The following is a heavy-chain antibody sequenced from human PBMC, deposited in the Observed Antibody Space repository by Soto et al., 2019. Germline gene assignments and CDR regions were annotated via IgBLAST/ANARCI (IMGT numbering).Heavy chain of an antibody. CDR3: ARGGIRYCSSTSCPRLLNWFDP. CDR1: GGSFSGYY. V-gene: IGHV4-34*01. D-gene: IGHD2-2*01. CDR2: INHSGST. Sequence: SETLSLTCAVYGGSFSGYYWSWIRQPPGKGLEWIGEINHSGSTNYNPSLKSRVTISVDTSKNQFSLKLSSVTAADTAVYYCARGGIRYCSSTSCPRLLNWFDPWGQGTLVTVSS. J-gene: IGHJ5*02.